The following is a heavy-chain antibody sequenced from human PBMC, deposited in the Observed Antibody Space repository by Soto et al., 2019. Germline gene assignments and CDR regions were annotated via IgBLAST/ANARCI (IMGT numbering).Heavy chain of an antibody. D-gene: IGHD6-6*01. CDR2: INSDGSST. CDR3: AREYSSSFAFDI. Sequence: GGSLRLSCAASGFTFSSYWMHWVRQAPGKGLVWVSRINSDGSSTSYADSVKGRFTISRDNDKNTLYLQMNSLRAEDTAVYYCAREYSSSFAFDIWGQGTMVTVSS. V-gene: IGHV3-74*01. J-gene: IGHJ3*02. CDR1: GFTFSSYW.